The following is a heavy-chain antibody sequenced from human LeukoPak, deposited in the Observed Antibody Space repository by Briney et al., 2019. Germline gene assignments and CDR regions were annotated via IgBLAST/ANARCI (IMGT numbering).Heavy chain of an antibody. D-gene: IGHD6-19*01. CDR2: IYTSGST. Sequence: SETLSLTCTVSGGSISSGSYYWGWIRQPAGKGLEWIGRIYTSGSTNYNTALKSRVTTSVATSKSQFFLDLSSVTSSDTAVYYCARARSGTRNAFDIWGQGTMVIVSS. CDR3: ARARSGTRNAFDI. CDR1: GGSISSGSYY. V-gene: IGHV4-61*02. J-gene: IGHJ3*02.